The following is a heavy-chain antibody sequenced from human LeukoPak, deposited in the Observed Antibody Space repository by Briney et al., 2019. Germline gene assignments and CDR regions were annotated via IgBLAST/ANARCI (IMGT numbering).Heavy chain of an antibody. J-gene: IGHJ1*01. CDR3: ARVLGYCSGGGCSEYFQR. Sequence: SETLSLTCTVSGGSISSYYWSWIRQPPGKGLEWIGYIYYSGSTNYNPSLRSRVTISVDTSKNQFSLKLSSVTAADTAVYYCARVLGYCSGGGCSEYFQRWGQGTLVTVSS. V-gene: IGHV4-59*01. D-gene: IGHD2-15*01. CDR1: GGSISSYY. CDR2: IYYSGST.